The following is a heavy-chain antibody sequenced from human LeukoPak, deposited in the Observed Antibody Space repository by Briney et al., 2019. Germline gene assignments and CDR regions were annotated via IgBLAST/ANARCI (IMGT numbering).Heavy chain of an antibody. V-gene: IGHV3-48*03. CDR1: GFTFGNYG. CDR3: ARDGYHYYGSGTYFGYYYMDV. D-gene: IGHD3-10*01. CDR2: ISGSGSAI. Sequence: GGSLRLSCAASGFTFGNYGMSWVRQAPGKGLEWVSYISGSGSAIYYADSVKGRFTISRDNAKNSLYLQMNSLRAEDTAVYYCARDGYHYYGSGTYFGYYYMDVWGKGTTVTITS. J-gene: IGHJ6*03.